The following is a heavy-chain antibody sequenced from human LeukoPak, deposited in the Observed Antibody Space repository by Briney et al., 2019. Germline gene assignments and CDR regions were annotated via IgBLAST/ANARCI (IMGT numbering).Heavy chain of an antibody. CDR1: GGSISSGGYY. V-gene: IGHV4-31*03. D-gene: IGHD3-22*01. CDR3: ARSSYYYDSGGYYYPDAFDI. CDR2: IYYSGST. Sequence: SETLSLTCTVSGGSISSGGYYWSWIRQHPGKGLEWIGYIYYSGSTYYNPSLKSRVTISVDTSKNQFSLKLSSVTAADTAVYYCARSSYYYDSGGYYYPDAFDIWGQGTMVTVSS. J-gene: IGHJ3*02.